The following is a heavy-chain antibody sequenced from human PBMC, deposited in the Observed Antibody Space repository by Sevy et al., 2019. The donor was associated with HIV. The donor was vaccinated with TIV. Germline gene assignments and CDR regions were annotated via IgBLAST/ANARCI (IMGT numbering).Heavy chain of an antibody. Sequence: PGGSLRLSCATSGFKFSQYSMSWVRQAPGKGLGWVSTLSFGCGRINYADSVKGRFTISRDDSKDTVYLQMNSLRVEDTAVYFCAREGCTKPHDYWGQGTLVTVSS. CDR1: GFKFSQYS. D-gene: IGHD2-8*01. V-gene: IGHV3-23*01. CDR3: AREGCTKPHDY. J-gene: IGHJ4*02. CDR2: LSFGCGRI.